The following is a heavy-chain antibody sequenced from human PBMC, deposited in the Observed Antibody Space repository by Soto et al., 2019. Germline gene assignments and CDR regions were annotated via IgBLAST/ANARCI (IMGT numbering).Heavy chain of an antibody. CDR3: ARHNYGSGSTYFDY. CDR2: IYYSGST. D-gene: IGHD3-10*01. CDR1: GGSISSYY. V-gene: IGHV4-59*08. Sequence: PSETLSLTCTVSGGSISSYYWSWIRQPPGKGLEWIGYIYYSGSTNYNPSLNSRVTISVDTSKNQFSLKLNSMTAADTAVYYCARHNYGSGSTYFDYWGQGTLVTVSS. J-gene: IGHJ4*02.